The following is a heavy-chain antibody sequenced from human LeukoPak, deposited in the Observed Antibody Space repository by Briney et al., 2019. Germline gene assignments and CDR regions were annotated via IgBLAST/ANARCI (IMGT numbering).Heavy chain of an antibody. V-gene: IGHV4-61*01. CDR3: ARAGAAVSLDS. D-gene: IGHD2-8*01. CDR2: FCCSGST. Sequence: SETLSLTCTVSGASVSSGSHYGSWIRQAPGKGREWIGYFCCSGSTNYNPSLKSRVTISVDTSKNQFSLKVSSVTAADTAVYYCARAGAAVSLDSWGQGTLVTVSS. J-gene: IGHJ4*02. CDR1: GASVSSGSHY.